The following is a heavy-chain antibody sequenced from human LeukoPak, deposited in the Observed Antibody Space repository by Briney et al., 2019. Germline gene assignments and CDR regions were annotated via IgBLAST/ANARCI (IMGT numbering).Heavy chain of an antibody. CDR3: ARDREAVADYYFDY. CDR2: IKQDGSEE. CDR1: GFTFSSYW. J-gene: IGHJ4*02. D-gene: IGHD6-19*01. V-gene: IGHV3-7*01. Sequence: GGSLRLSCAASGFTFSSYWMSWVRQAPGKGLEWVANIKQDGSEEYYVDSVKGRFTISRDNAKNSLYLQMNSLRAEDTAVYYCARDREAVADYYFDYWGQGTLVTVSS.